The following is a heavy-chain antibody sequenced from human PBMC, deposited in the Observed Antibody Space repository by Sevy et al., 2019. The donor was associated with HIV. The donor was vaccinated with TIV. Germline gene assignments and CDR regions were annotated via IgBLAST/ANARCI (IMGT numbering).Heavy chain of an antibody. Sequence: ETLSLTCTVSGGSISSYYWSWIRQPPGKGLEWIGYIYYSGSTNYNPSLKSRVTISVDTSKNQFSLKLSSVTAADTAVYYCARSGDLSSSWYFDYWGQGTLVTVSS. J-gene: IGHJ4*02. CDR1: GGSISSYY. CDR2: IYYSGST. V-gene: IGHV4-59*01. CDR3: ARSGDLSSSWYFDY. D-gene: IGHD6-13*01.